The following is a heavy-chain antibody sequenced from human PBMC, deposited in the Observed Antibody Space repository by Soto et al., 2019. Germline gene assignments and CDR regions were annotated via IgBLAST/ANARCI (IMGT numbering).Heavy chain of an antibody. V-gene: IGHV1-18*01. CDR2: ISPNSGNI. D-gene: IGHD3-22*01. CDR1: GYTFTRNG. Sequence: QVHLVQSGAEVKKPGAAVNVSCKTSGYTFTRNGISWVRQAPGQGLEWMGWISPNSGNIKYAQKLQGRVIMPPDTSTSTAYMELRSLRSDDTAVYYCVKDRDSNSWPSRDVWGPGTTVTVSS. J-gene: IGHJ6*02. CDR3: VKDRDSNSWPSRDV.